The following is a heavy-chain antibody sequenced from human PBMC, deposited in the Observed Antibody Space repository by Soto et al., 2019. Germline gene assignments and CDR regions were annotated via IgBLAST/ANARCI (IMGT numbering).Heavy chain of an antibody. V-gene: IGHV4-39*01. CDR3: ARQRTSVVTQAYFDV. J-gene: IGHJ4*02. CDR2: IYYSGST. CDR1: GDSISSRSYY. Sequence: SETLSLTCTVTGDSISSRSYYWGWIRQPPGKGLEWIGSIYYSGSTYNNPSLRSRVSMSIDTSKDQFSLKLKSVTAADTALYFCARQRTSVVTQAYFDVWGQGALVTVSS. D-gene: IGHD2-21*02.